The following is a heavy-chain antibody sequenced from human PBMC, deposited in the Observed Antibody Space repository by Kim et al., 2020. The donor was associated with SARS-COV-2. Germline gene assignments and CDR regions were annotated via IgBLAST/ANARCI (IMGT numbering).Heavy chain of an antibody. V-gene: IGHV4-59*13. J-gene: IGHJ3*02. CDR2: INYSGST. D-gene: IGHD1-1*01. CDR3: STNNWNDGCHAFYI. Sequence: SETLSLTCTVSGGSISSYYWSWIRQPPGKGLEWIGYINYSGSTNYNPSLMSRVIITVDTSTNQFSLKLRSGMAADTAALYYSTNNWNDGCHAFYIWGQG. CDR1: GGSISSYY.